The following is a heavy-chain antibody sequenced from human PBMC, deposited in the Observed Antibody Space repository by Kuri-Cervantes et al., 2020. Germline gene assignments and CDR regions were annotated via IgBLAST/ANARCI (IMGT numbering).Heavy chain of an antibody. J-gene: IGHJ4*02. CDR3: ARGVRGVQPLFDY. CDR2: ISYDGSNK. Sequence: GESLKISCLASGFTFTSYTMTWVRQAPGKGLEWVAVISYDGSNKYYADSVKGRFTISRDNSKNTLYLQMNSLRAEDTAVYYCARGVRGVQPLFDYWGQGTLVTVSS. V-gene: IGHV3-30-3*01. CDR1: GFTFTSYT. D-gene: IGHD3-10*01.